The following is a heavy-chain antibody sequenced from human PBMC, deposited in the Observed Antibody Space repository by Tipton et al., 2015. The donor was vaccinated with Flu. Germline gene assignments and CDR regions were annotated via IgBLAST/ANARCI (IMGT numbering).Heavy chain of an antibody. Sequence: QLVQSGAEVKKPGESLKISCKGSGYTFSNHWIVWVRQMYGKGLEWMGIIYPDDSETRYSPSFQGQVTISADKSFSTAYLQWSSLKASDPAMYYCARQGNGALDYWGQGTLVTVSS. D-gene: IGHD4-17*01. CDR3: ARQGNGALDY. CDR1: GYTFSNHW. J-gene: IGHJ4*02. CDR2: IYPDDSET. V-gene: IGHV5-51*01.